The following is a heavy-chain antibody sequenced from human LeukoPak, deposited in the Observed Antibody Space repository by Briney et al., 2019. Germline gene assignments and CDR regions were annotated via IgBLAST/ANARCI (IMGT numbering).Heavy chain of an antibody. Sequence: PGGSLTLSCAPSGFTFSTYAMNWVRQAPGKGLEWVSYISSSGSTIYYADSVKGRFTISRDNAKNSLYLQMNSLRAEDTAVYYCARDGTPIHYYDSSGYQYDYWGQGTLVTVAS. J-gene: IGHJ4*02. CDR2: ISSSGSTI. CDR3: ARDGTPIHYYDSSGYQYDY. D-gene: IGHD3-22*01. CDR1: GFTFSTYA. V-gene: IGHV3-48*03.